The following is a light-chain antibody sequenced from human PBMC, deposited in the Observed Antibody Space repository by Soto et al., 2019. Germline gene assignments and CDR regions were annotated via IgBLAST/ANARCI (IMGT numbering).Light chain of an antibody. CDR3: QPRRSWPPTIT. CDR1: EGISSY. CDR2: AAS. Sequence: DIKLTQSPSFLSSTVGDRVTITCRASEGISSYLAWYQQKPGNAPRLLIYAASTLQSGVPSRFSGSGSGTEFTLTISSLQPDDFAVYYCQPRRSWPPTITCGQGTDWRL. V-gene: IGKV1-9*01. J-gene: IGKJ5*01.